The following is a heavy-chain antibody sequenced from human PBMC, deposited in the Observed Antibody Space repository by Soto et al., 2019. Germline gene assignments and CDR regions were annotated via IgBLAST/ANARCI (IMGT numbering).Heavy chain of an antibody. V-gene: IGHV3-11*05. CDR3: ARGRGAAADYFDF. CDR1: GFTFSDYY. J-gene: IGHJ4*02. D-gene: IGHD6-13*01. Sequence: QVQLVESGGGLVKPGGSLRLSCAVSGFTFSDYYMTWIRQAPGTGLEWVSYISSSTIHTNYADSVKGRFTISRDNAKNSLFLQMNSLRAEDTAVYYCARGRGAAADYFDFWGQGTLVTVSS. CDR2: ISSSTIHT.